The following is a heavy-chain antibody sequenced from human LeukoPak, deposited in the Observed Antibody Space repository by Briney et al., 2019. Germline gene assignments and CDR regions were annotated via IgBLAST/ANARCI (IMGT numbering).Heavy chain of an antibody. Sequence: PSETLSLTCTVSGGSISSYYWSWIRQPPGKGLEWIGYIYYSGSTNYKPSLKSRVTISVDTSKNQFSLKLSSVTAADTAVYYCARQNPSDYYDSSGYFDYWGQGTLVTVSS. CDR3: ARQNPSDYYDSSGYFDY. CDR2: IYYSGST. D-gene: IGHD3-22*01. J-gene: IGHJ4*02. V-gene: IGHV4-59*08. CDR1: GGSISSYY.